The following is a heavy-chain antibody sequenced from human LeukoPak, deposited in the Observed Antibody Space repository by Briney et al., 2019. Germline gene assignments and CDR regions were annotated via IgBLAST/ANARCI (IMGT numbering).Heavy chain of an antibody. CDR1: GFTVSSNY. D-gene: IGHD3-10*01. CDR3: ARERSLLWFGELVD. V-gene: IGHV3-53*01. CDR2: IYSGGST. Sequence: PGGSLRLSCAASGFTVSSNYMSWVRQAPGKGLEWVSVIYSGGSTYYADSVKGRFTISRDNSKNTLYLQMNSLRAEDTAVYYCARERSLLWFGELVDWGQGTLVTVSS. J-gene: IGHJ4*02.